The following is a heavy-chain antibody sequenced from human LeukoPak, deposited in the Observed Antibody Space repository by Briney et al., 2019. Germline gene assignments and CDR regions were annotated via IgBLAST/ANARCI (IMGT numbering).Heavy chain of an antibody. D-gene: IGHD3-10*01. CDR3: ARDETVLLWFGESTRAGMDV. CDR1: GFTFSSYE. J-gene: IGHJ6*02. CDR2: ICSSGSTI. Sequence: GGSLRLSCAASGFTFSSYEMNWIRQAPGKGLEWVSYICSSGSTIYYADSVKGRFTISRDNAKNSLYLQMNSLRAEDTAVYYCARDETVLLWFGESTRAGMDVWGQGTTVTVSS. V-gene: IGHV3-48*03.